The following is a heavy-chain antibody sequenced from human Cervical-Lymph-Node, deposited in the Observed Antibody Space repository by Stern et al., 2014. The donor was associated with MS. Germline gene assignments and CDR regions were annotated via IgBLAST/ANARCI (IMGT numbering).Heavy chain of an antibody. CDR3: AKSASNFAYYYYGMDV. V-gene: IGHV3-30*18. CDR2: ISNEGIYK. D-gene: IGHD4-11*01. J-gene: IGHJ6*02. Sequence: VQLVESGGGVVQPGRSLRLSCAASGFTFSNYGMHWVRPAPGKGLEWVAVISNEGIYKLYADSVKGRFPIARDNSNHTLNLQMNSLSSEDTAVYYCAKSASNFAYYYYGMDVWGQGTTVTVSS. CDR1: GFTFSNYG.